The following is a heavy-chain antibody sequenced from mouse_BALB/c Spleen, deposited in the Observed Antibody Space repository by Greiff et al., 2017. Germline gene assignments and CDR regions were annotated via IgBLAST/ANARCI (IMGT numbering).Heavy chain of an antibody. CDR1: GFTFSSYA. Sequence: EVMLVESGGGLVKPGGSLKLSCAASGFTFSSYAMSWVRQTPEKRLEWVATISSGGSYTYYPDSVKGRFTISRDNAKNTLYLQMSSLRSEDTAMYYCARLGGTAFDYWGQGTTLTVSS. D-gene: IGHD4-1*01. J-gene: IGHJ2*01. CDR3: ARLGGTAFDY. V-gene: IGHV5-9-1*01. CDR2: ISSGGSYT.